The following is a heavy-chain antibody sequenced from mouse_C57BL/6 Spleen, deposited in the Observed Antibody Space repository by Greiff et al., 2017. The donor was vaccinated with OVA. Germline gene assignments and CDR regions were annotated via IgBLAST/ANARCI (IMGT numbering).Heavy chain of an antibody. J-gene: IGHJ2*01. Sequence: VQLQQPGAELVKPGASVKLSCKASGYTFTSYWMHWVKQRPGQGLEWIGMIHPNSGSTNYNEKFKSKATLTVDKSSSTAYMQLSSLTSEDSAVYYGAREGDYGSSYFDYWGQGTTLTVSS. CDR2: IHPNSGST. CDR1: GYTFTSYW. CDR3: AREGDYGSSYFDY. D-gene: IGHD1-1*01. V-gene: IGHV1-64*01.